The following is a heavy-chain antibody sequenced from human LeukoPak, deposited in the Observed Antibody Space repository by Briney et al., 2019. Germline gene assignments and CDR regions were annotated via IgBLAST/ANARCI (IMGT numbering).Heavy chain of an antibody. J-gene: IGHJ4*02. CDR1: GYTFTGYY. CDR2: ISPNSGGT. D-gene: IGHD6-19*01. Sequence: ASVKVSCKASGYTFTGYYMHWVRQAPGQGLEWMGWISPNSGGTKYAQKFQGRVTMTRDTSISTAYMELSRLRSDDTAVYYCAREGYSSGWSHGYYWGQGTLVTVSS. V-gene: IGHV1-2*02. CDR3: AREGYSSGWSHGYY.